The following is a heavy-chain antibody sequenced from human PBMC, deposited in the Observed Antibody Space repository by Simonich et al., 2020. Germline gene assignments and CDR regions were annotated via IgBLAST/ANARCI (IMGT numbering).Heavy chain of an antibody. Sequence: QVQLVQSGAEVKKPGASVKVSCKASGYTFTSYGISWVRQAPGQGLEWMEWISAYNRNTNYTQKLQGRGTMTTDTSTSTAYMELRSLRTDDTAVNYCARASRGTWWYYYFDYWGQGTLVTVSS. CDR1: GYTFTSYG. J-gene: IGHJ4*02. CDR3: ARASRGTWWYYYFDY. D-gene: IGHD2-15*01. V-gene: IGHV1-18*01. CDR2: ISAYNRNT.